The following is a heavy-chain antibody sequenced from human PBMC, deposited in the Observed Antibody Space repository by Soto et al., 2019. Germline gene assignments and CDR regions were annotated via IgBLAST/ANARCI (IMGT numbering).Heavy chain of an antibody. CDR1: GGSISSGGYY. CDR2: IYYSGST. CDR3: ARGRRMTDGDDAFDI. J-gene: IGHJ3*02. D-gene: IGHD3-10*01. V-gene: IGHV4-31*03. Sequence: TSETLSLTCTVSGGSISSGGYYWSWIRQHPGKGLEWIGYIYYSGSTYYNPSLKSRVTISVDTSKNRFSLKLSSVTAADTAVYYCARGRRMTDGDDAFDIWGQGTMVTVSS.